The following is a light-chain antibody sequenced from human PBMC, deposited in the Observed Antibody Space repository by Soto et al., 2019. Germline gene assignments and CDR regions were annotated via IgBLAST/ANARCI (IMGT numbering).Light chain of an antibody. CDR1: QSLVFSDGYTY. Sequence: DVVMTQSPLSLPVTLGQPASISCRSSQSLVFSDGYTYLNWFQQRPGQSPRRLIYKVSNRDSGVPDRFSGSGSGTDFTLKISRVEAEDVGVYYCMQGTHWPPTFGLGTKVEIK. CDR3: MQGTHWPPT. CDR2: KVS. J-gene: IGKJ1*01. V-gene: IGKV2-30*01.